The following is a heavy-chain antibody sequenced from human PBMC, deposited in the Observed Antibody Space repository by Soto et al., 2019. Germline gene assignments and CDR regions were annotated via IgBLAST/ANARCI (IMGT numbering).Heavy chain of an antibody. CDR2: ISSSGRSI. CDR1: GFTFSDYY. D-gene: IGHD2-21*02. V-gene: IGHV3-11*01. CDR3: AGLPDDCGGDCSPSP. J-gene: IGHJ5*02. Sequence: QVQPVESGGGLVKPGGSLRLSCAASGFTFSDYYMSLIRQAPGKGLEWVSYISSSGRSIYYADSVKGRFTISRDNAKNSLYLQMNSLRAEDTAVYYCAGLPDDCGGDCSPSPCGQGNLVTVAS.